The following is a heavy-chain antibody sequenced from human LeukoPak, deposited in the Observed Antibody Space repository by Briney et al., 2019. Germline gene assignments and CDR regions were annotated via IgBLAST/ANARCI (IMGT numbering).Heavy chain of an antibody. CDR2: IKNDGSEK. CDR3: ATDRGWRTSGYYLYYFEY. V-gene: IGHV3-7*01. Sequence: GGSLRLSCAASGFVFRNYFMSWVRHAPGKGLEWVASIKNDGSEKYYVDSVRGRYTISRDNTKNSLYLQMSSLRAEDTAVYYCATDRGWRTSGYYLYYFEYWGQGTLVTFSS. D-gene: IGHD3-3*01. J-gene: IGHJ4*02. CDR1: GFVFRNYF.